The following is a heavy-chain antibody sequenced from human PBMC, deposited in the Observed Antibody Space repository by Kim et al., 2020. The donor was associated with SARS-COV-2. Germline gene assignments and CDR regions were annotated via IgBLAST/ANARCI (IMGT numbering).Heavy chain of an antibody. CDR3: ASVVATPPNYYYYGMDV. V-gene: IGHV4-59*01. CDR2: IYYSGST. D-gene: IGHD5-12*01. CDR1: GGSISSYY. J-gene: IGHJ6*02. Sequence: SETLSLTCTVSGGSISSYYWSWIRQPPGKGLEWIGYIYYSGSTNYNPSLKSRVTISVDTSKNQFSLKLSSVTAADTAVYYCASVVATPPNYYYYGMDVWGQGTTATISS.